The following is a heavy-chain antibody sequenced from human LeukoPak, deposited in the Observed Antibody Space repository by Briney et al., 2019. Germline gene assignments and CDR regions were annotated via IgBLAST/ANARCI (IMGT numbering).Heavy chain of an antibody. V-gene: IGHV1-3*01. Sequence: ASVKVSCKASGYTFTSYAMHWVRQAPGQRLEWMGWINAGNGNTKYSQKFQGRVTITRDTSASTAYMELSSLRSEDTAVYYCASDPYLSYGDYVGGAFDIWGQGTMVTVSS. CDR1: GYTFTSYA. CDR3: ASDPYLSYGDYVGGAFDI. J-gene: IGHJ3*02. CDR2: INAGNGNT. D-gene: IGHD4-17*01.